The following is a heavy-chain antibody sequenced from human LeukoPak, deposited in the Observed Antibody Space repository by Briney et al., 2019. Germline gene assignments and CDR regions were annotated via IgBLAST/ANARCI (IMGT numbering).Heavy chain of an antibody. J-gene: IGHJ6*04. D-gene: IGHD3-10*02. Sequence: GGSLRLSCAASGFTFSSYEMNCVRQSPGKGLVWVSYFNSRCSTIYYADCVKGRFTISRDKAKNSLYLQMNSLRAEDTAVYYCAELGITMIGGVWGKGTTVTISS. CDR3: AELGITMIGGV. CDR2: FNSRCSTI. CDR1: GFTFSSYE. V-gene: IGHV3-48*03.